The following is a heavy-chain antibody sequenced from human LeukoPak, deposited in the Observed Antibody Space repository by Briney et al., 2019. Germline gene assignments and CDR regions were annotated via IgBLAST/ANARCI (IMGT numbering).Heavy chain of an antibody. V-gene: IGHV4-59*08. J-gene: IGHJ4*02. CDR3: ARQQWYYDILTGYYTGGNYFDY. CDR1: GGSISSYY. D-gene: IGHD3-9*01. CDR2: IYYSGST. Sequence: PSQTLSLTCTVSGGSISSYYWSWIRQPPGRGLEWIGYIYYSGSTNYNPSLKSRVTISVDTSKNQFSLKLSSVTAADTAVYYCARQQWYYDILTGYYTGGNYFDYWGQGTLVTVSS.